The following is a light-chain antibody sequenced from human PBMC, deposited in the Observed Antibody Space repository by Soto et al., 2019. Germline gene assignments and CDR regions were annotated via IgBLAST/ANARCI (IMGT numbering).Light chain of an antibody. J-gene: IGKJ3*01. CDR1: QSLSRW. V-gene: IGKV1-5*01. CDR3: QRHDGY. Sequence: DSQMTQSPNTLSASVGDRVTITCRASQSLSRWLAWYQQKPGKAPRLLIYDASTLASGVPSRFSGSGSGTEFTLTIISLQPDDVATYYCQRHDGYFDPGTKVEI. CDR2: DAS.